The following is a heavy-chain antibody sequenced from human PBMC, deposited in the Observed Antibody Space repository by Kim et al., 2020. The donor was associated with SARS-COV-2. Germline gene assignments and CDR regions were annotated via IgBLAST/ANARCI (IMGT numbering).Heavy chain of an antibody. Sequence: SETLSLTCTVSGGSVSSGSYYWSWIRQPPGKGLEWIGYIYYSGSTHYNPSLKSRVTISVDTSQNQFSLKLSSVTAADTAVYYCARGESRIQLWYPYYYGMDVWGQGTTVTVSS. CDR3: ARGESRIQLWYPYYYGMDV. J-gene: IGHJ6*02. V-gene: IGHV4-61*01. CDR2: IYYSGST. D-gene: IGHD5-18*01. CDR1: GGSVSSGSYY.